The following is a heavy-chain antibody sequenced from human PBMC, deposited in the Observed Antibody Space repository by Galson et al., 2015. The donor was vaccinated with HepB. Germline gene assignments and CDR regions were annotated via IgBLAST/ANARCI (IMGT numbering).Heavy chain of an antibody. CDR2: INHSGST. D-gene: IGHD6-19*01. CDR1: GGSFSGYY. Sequence: ETLSLTCAVYGGSFSGYYWSWIRQPPGKGLEWIGEINHSGSTNYNPSLKSRVTISVDTSKNQFSLKLSSVTAADTAVYYCARVGGGGWYIVGSDYWGQGTLVTVSS. J-gene: IGHJ4*02. CDR3: ARVGGGGWYIVGSDY. V-gene: IGHV4-34*01.